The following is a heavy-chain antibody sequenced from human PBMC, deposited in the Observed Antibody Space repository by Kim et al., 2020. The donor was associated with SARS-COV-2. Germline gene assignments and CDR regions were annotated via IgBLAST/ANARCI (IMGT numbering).Heavy chain of an antibody. CDR2: IIPIFGTA. D-gene: IGHD6-19*01. V-gene: IGHV1-69*13. CDR3: ARINWQWLVGGESYYYYGMDV. J-gene: IGHJ6*02. Sequence: SVKVSCKASGGTFSSYAISWVRQAPGQGLEWMGGIIPIFGTANYAQKFQGRVTITADESTSTAYMELSSLRSEDTAVYYCARINWQWLVGGESYYYYGMDVWGQGTTVTVSS. CDR1: GGTFSSYA.